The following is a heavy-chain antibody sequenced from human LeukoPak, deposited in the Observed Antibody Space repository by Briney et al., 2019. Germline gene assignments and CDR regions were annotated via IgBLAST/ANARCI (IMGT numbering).Heavy chain of an antibody. Sequence: PSETLSLTCAVYGASFSGYYWSWIRQPPGKGLEWIGEINHSGSTNYNPSLKSRVTISVDTSKNQFSLKLSSVTAADTAVYYCARGQYCSGGSCYRRGYGMDVWGKGTTVTVSS. CDR3: ARGQYCSGGSCYRRGYGMDV. CDR2: INHSGST. CDR1: GASFSGYY. V-gene: IGHV4-34*01. J-gene: IGHJ6*04. D-gene: IGHD2-15*01.